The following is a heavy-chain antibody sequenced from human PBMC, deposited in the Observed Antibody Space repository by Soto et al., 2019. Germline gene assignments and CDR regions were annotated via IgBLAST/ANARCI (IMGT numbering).Heavy chain of an antibody. CDR1: GASIRSYF. Sequence: SETLSLTCSVSGASIRSYFWSWVRQPAGQGLEWIGHIYIRGTTSYNLSLEGRVTLSLDTSKNQVSLVVTSVTAADTAVYYCARNPYVRGNYYFFDPWGPGSLVTVSS. CDR2: IYIRGTT. J-gene: IGHJ5*02. D-gene: IGHD3-22*01. V-gene: IGHV4-4*07. CDR3: ARNPYVRGNYYFFDP.